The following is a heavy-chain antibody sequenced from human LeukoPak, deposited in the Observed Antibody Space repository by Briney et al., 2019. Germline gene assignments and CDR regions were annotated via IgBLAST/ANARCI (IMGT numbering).Heavy chain of an antibody. CDR1: GFTFSSYA. J-gene: IGHJ5*02. CDR2: IYYSGST. Sequence: GSLRLSCAASGFTFSSYAMSWIRQPPGKGLEWIGYIYYSGSTNYKPSLKSRVTISVDTSKNQFSLKLSSVTAADTAVYYCARGGYYGSGNDFRFDPWGQGTLVTVSS. D-gene: IGHD3-10*01. V-gene: IGHV4-59*01. CDR3: ARGGYYGSGNDFRFDP.